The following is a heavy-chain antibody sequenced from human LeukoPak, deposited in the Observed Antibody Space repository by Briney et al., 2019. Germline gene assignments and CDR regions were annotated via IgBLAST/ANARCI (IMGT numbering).Heavy chain of an antibody. V-gene: IGHV3-23*01. J-gene: IGHJ4*02. CDR2: ISGSGGNT. CDR3: AKSTAGFYSD. Sequence: GGSLRPSCAASGFTFSRYAMSWVRQAPGKGLEWVSAISGSGGNTYYADSVKGRFTISRDNSKNMLYLQMNSLRAEDTAVYYCAKSTAGFYSDWGQGTLVTVSS. CDR1: GFTFSRYA. D-gene: IGHD2/OR15-2a*01.